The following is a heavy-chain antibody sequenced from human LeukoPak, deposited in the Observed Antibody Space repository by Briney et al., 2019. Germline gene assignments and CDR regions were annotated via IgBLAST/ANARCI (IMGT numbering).Heavy chain of an antibody. CDR3: ATISRYYYGSGSYPDFDY. Sequence: ASVKVSCKVSGYTLTELSMHWVRQAPGKGLEWMGGFDPEDGETIYAQKFQGRVTMTEDTSADTAYMELSSLRSDDTAVYYCATISRYYYGSGSYPDFDYWGQGTLVTVSS. CDR2: FDPEDGET. CDR1: GYTLTELS. V-gene: IGHV1-24*01. J-gene: IGHJ4*02. D-gene: IGHD3-10*01.